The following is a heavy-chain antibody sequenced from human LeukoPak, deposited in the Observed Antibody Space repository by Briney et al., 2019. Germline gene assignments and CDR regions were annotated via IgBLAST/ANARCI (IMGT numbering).Heavy chain of an antibody. CDR2: IGGSGSSA. CDR1: GFTFRSYA. V-gene: IGHV3-23*01. Sequence: PGGSLRLSCVGTGFTFRSYAMTWIRQAPGKGLVWVADIGGSGSSAFYADSVKGRFTISRDNAKSTLYVEMHSLRVEDTGVYFCAKLADFWSGYYSGFYYYYMDVWGQGTAVTVSS. CDR3: AKLADFWSGYYSGFYYYYMDV. J-gene: IGHJ6*03. D-gene: IGHD3-3*01.